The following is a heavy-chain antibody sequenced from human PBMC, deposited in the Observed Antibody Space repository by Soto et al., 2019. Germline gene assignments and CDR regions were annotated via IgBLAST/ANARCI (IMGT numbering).Heavy chain of an antibody. J-gene: IGHJ4*02. CDR1: GASISSGGYY. Sequence: NPSETLSLTCSVSGASISSGGYYWSWIRQHPGKGLEWIGYMYYSGSTYYNASLKSRVTMSVDASKKQFSLELRSVTAADTAVYYCARALATRPTGDLYYFAYWGQGILVTVSS. V-gene: IGHV4-31*03. CDR2: MYYSGST. CDR3: ARALATRPTGDLYYFAY. D-gene: IGHD6-6*01.